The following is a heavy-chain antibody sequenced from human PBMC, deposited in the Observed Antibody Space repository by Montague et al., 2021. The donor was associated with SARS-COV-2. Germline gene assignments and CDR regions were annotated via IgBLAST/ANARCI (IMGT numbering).Heavy chain of an antibody. CDR3: ARASFYYGSGSHYNNWFDS. Sequence: SETLSLTCTMSGGSITYSSHYWGWIRLPPGKGLEWIGSIYYSGTAYYNASLKSRVTMLLDMSKNQLSLRLKSTTAADTAVYFCARASFYYGSGSHYNNWFDSWGQGTVVTVSS. CDR2: IYYSGTA. CDR1: GGSITYSSHY. V-gene: IGHV4-39*07. D-gene: IGHD3-10*01. J-gene: IGHJ5*01.